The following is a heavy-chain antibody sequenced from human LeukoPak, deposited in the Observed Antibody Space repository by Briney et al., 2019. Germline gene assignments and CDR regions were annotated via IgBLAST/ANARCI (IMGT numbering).Heavy chain of an antibody. CDR1: DTSITTYY. CDR3: ARRPPSYSDNSGTYYLGGFDY. J-gene: IGHJ4*02. D-gene: IGHD3-10*01. V-gene: IGHV4-4*07. CDR2: IHTSGTT. Sequence: SETLSLTCTVSDTSITTYYWSWIRQPAGKGLEWIGRIHTSGTTNYNPSLKSRVTMSVDTSKNQFSLNLNSVTAADTAVYYCARRPPSYSDNSGTYYLGGFDYWGQGTLVTVSS.